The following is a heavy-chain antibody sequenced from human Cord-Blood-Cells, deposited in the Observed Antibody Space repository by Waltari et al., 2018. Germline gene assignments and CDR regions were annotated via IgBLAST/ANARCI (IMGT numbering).Heavy chain of an antibody. V-gene: IGHV1-24*01. CDR2: FDPEDGET. Sequence: QVQLVQSGAEVKKPGAPVKAPCKVSGYTLTDLSMPWVRRATVKGIEWMGGFDPEDGETIYAQKLQGRVTMTEDTSTDTAYMELSSLRSEDTAVYYCATDRVVGGSGSYYYYYGMDVWGQGTTVTVSS. D-gene: IGHD3-10*01. CDR3: ATDRVVGGSGSYYYYYGMDV. J-gene: IGHJ6*02. CDR1: GYTLTDLS.